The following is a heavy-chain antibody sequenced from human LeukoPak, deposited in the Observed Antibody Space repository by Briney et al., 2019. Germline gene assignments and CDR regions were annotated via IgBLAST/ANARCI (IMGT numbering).Heavy chain of an antibody. V-gene: IGHV4-59*12. Sequence: SETLSLTCTVSGGSISSYYWSWIRQPPGKGLEWIGYIYYSGSTNYNPSLKSRVTISVDTSKNQFSLKLSSVSAADTAVYYCARAGGFTILRGVVNNWFDPWGQGTLVTVSS. D-gene: IGHD3-10*01. J-gene: IGHJ5*02. CDR2: IYYSGST. CDR1: GGSISSYY. CDR3: ARAGGFTILRGVVNNWFDP.